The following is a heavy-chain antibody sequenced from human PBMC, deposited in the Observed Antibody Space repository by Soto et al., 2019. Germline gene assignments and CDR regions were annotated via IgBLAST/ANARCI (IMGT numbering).Heavy chain of an antibody. J-gene: IGHJ4*02. Sequence: QVQLVASGGGVVQSGKSLRLSCAASGFTFNTYVMHWVRQAPGKGLEWLAFVSSAGGSKYYADSVTGRFTISRDNSQNTLHLQMNSLGPEDTAVYYCARGGGYSGYDPLDYWGQGTLVTVSS. CDR2: VSSAGGSK. V-gene: IGHV3-30-3*01. CDR1: GFTFNTYV. CDR3: ARGGGYSGYDPLDY. D-gene: IGHD5-12*01.